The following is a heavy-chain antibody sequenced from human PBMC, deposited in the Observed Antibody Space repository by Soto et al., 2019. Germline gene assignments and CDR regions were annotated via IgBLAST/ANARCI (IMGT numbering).Heavy chain of an antibody. J-gene: IGHJ4*02. D-gene: IGHD1-1*01. V-gene: IGHV4-30-4*01. Sequence: QVQLQESGPGLVKPSQTLSLTCTVSGGSISSGDYYWSWIRQPRGKGLEWIGYIYYSGSTNYNPSLKSRVTISVDTSKNQFSLKLSSVTAADTAVYYCARDRVPQNLFDYWGQGTLVTVSS. CDR1: GGSISSGDYY. CDR2: IYYSGST. CDR3: ARDRVPQNLFDY.